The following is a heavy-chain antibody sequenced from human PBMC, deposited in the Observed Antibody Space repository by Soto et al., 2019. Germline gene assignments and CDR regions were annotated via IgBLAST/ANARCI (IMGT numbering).Heavy chain of an antibody. J-gene: IGHJ3*02. CDR2: SNPNSGGT. D-gene: IGHD3-9*01. CDR1: GYTFTGYY. Sequence: ASLKVSCKASGYTFTGYYMHWVRQAPGQGLEWMGWSNPNSGGTNYAQKFQGRVTMTRDTSISTAYMELSRLRSDDTAVYYCASHDILTGYYKAFDIWGQGTMVTASS. CDR3: ASHDILTGYYKAFDI. V-gene: IGHV1-2*02.